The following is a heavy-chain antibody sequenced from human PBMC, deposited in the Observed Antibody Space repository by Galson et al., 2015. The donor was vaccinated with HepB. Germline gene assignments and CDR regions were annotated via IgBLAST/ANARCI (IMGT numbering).Heavy chain of an antibody. D-gene: IGHD2-8*01. J-gene: IGHJ3*02. CDR3: ARDYAGPNDDAFDI. V-gene: IGHV3-48*02. Sequence: SLRLSCAASGFTFSYYGMNWVRQAPGMGLEWVSYISSTSSAIYYADSVKGRFTISRDNAKNSLYLQMNSLRDEDTAVYYCARDYAGPNDDAFDIWAQGTRVTASS. CDR2: ISSTSSAI. CDR1: GFTFSYYG.